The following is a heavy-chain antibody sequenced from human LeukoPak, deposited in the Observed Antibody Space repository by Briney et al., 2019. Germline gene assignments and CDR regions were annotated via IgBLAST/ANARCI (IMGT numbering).Heavy chain of an antibody. CDR3: ATEPVAARDYYYYYMDV. D-gene: IGHD6-6*01. J-gene: IGHJ6*03. V-gene: IGHV1-2*02. CDR2: IDPNSGGT. CDR1: GYTFTGYY. Sequence: ASVKVSCKASGYTFTGYYMHWVRQAPGQGLEWMGWIDPNSGGTNYAQKFQGRVTMTRDTSISTAYMELSRLRSDDTAVYYCATEPVAARDYYYYYMDVWGKGTTVTVSS.